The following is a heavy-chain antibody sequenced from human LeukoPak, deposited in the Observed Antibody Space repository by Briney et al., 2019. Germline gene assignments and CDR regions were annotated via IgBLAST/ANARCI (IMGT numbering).Heavy chain of an antibody. J-gene: IGHJ4*02. D-gene: IGHD5-12*01. CDR2: IKTKTDGATT. V-gene: IGHV3-15*01. Sequence: GGSLTLSCAASGSTFSDVWMTWVRQAPGRGLEWVGRIKTKTDGATTDYAAPVKGRFTILRDDSANMLYLQMTSLRTEDTALYYCTTATELIVATIPDNWGQGTLVTVSS. CDR1: GSTFSDVW. CDR3: TTATELIVATIPDN.